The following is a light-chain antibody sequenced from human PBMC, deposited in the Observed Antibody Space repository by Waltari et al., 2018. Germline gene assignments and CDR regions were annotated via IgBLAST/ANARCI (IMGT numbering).Light chain of an antibody. Sequence: IQLTQSPSSLSASVGDKVTITCRASEGISTYLAWYQQQPGKAPKLLIYGASTLQSGVPSRFGGSGSGTDFTLTISSLQPGDFATYYCQQLDKYPLTFGGGTKVEIK. J-gene: IGKJ4*01. V-gene: IGKV1-9*01. CDR2: GAS. CDR3: QQLDKYPLT. CDR1: EGISTY.